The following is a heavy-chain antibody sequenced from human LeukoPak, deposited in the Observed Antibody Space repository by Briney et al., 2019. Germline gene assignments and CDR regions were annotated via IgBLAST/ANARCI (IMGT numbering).Heavy chain of an antibody. CDR2: INSNEGSR. V-gene: IGHV3-74*01. Sequence: PGGSLRLSCTASGFTFSDFWMHWVRQAPGKGLVWVSRINSNEGSRGYADSVRGRFTISRDNAKNTLYLQMNSLRAEDTVVYYCARDDGGNPNDAFDIWGQGTMVTVSS. CDR3: ARDDGGNPNDAFDI. D-gene: IGHD4-23*01. CDR1: GFTFSDFW. J-gene: IGHJ3*02.